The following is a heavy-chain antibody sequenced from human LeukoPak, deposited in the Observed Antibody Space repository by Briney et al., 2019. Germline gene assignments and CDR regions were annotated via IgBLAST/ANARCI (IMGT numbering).Heavy chain of an antibody. CDR1: GFTFSSYS. V-gene: IGHV3-21*01. D-gene: IGHD1-20*01. J-gene: IGHJ4*02. CDR2: ISSSSSYI. CDR3: ARDLGSITGTTYDH. Sequence: GGSLRLSCAASGFTFSSYSMNWVSQAPGKGLEWVSSISSSSSYIYYADSVKGRFTITRDNAKNSLYLQMNSLRAENTAVYYCARDLGSITGTTYDHWGQGTLVTVSS.